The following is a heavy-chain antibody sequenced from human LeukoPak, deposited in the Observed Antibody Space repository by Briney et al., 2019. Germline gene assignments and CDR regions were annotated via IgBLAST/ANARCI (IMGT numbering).Heavy chain of an antibody. J-gene: IGHJ6*03. Sequence: GSLRLSCAASGFTFSSHTMNWVRQAPGKGLEWIGEINHSGSTNYNPSLKSRVTISVDTSKNQFSLKLSSVAAADTAVYYCARITYSQRVYCYYYMDVWGKGTTVTVSS. CDR1: GFTFSSHT. CDR2: INHSGST. D-gene: IGHD3-16*01. V-gene: IGHV4-34*01. CDR3: ARITYSQRVYCYYYMDV.